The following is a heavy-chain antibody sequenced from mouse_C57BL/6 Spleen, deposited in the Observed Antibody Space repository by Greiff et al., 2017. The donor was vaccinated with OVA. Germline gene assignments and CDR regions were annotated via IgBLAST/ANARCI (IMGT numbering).Heavy chain of an antibody. CDR3: ARAPHYCGTLDY. V-gene: IGHV5-4*01. Sequence: EVQVVESGGGLVKPGGSLKLSCAASGFTFSSYAMSWVRQTPEKRLEWVATISDGGSYTYYPDNVKGRFTISRDKAKNNLYLQMSHLKSEDTAMYYCARAPHYCGTLDYWGQGTTLTVSS. CDR2: ISDGGSYT. J-gene: IGHJ2*01. D-gene: IGHD1-2*01. CDR1: GFTFSSYA.